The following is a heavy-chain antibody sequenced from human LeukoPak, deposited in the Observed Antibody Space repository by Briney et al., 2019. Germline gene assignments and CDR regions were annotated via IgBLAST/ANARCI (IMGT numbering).Heavy chain of an antibody. J-gene: IGHJ4*02. CDR1: GYSISSGYY. D-gene: IGHD4-17*01. V-gene: IGHV4-38-2*02. CDR2: IYYSGST. CDR3: ARGYGDYSY. Sequence: SETLSLTCTVSGYSISSGYYWGWIRQPPGKGLEWIGSIYYSGSTYYNPSLKSRVTISVDTSKNQFSLKLSSVTAADTAVYYCARGYGDYSYWGQGTLVTVSS.